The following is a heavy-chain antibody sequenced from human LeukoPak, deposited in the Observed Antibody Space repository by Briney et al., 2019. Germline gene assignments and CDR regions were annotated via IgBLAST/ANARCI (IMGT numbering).Heavy chain of an antibody. CDR2: INPSGGST. CDR1: GYTFTSYD. V-gene: IGHV1-46*01. CDR3: AKTTVTPYDYYGMDV. Sequence: ASVKVSCKASGYTFTSYDMHWVRQAPGQGLEWMGIINPSGGSTSYAQKFQGRVTMTRDTSTSTVHMELSSLRSEDTPAYYCAKTTVTPYDYYGMDVWGQGTTVTVSS. J-gene: IGHJ6*02. D-gene: IGHD4-11*01.